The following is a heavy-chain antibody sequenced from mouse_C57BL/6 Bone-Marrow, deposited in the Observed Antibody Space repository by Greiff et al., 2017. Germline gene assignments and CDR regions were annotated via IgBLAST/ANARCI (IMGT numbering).Heavy chain of an antibody. CDR2: INPYNGGT. D-gene: IGHD1-1*01. CDR3: ARYGYEAMDY. J-gene: IGHJ4*01. CDR1: GYTFTDYY. V-gene: IGHV1-19*01. Sequence: VQLQQSGPVLVKPGASVKMSCKASGYTFTDYYMNWVKQSHGKSLEWIGVINPYNGGTSYNQKFKGKATLTVDKSSSTAYMELNSLTSGDSAVYYCARYGYEAMDYWGQGTSVTVSS.